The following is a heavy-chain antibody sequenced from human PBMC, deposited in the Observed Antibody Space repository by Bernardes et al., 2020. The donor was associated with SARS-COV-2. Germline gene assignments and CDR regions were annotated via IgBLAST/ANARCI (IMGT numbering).Heavy chain of an antibody. J-gene: IGHJ5*02. CDR3: AHRRWPGSYDFWSGYSWFDP. V-gene: IGHV2-5*02. CDR2: IYWDDDK. D-gene: IGHD3-3*01. Sequence: SGPTLVKPTQTLTLTCTFSGFSLSTSGVGVGWIRQPPGKALEWLALIYWDDDKRYSPSLKSRLTITKDTSKNQVVLTMTNMDPVDTATYYCAHRRWPGSYDFWSGYSWFDPWGQGTLVTVSS. CDR1: GFSLSTSGVG.